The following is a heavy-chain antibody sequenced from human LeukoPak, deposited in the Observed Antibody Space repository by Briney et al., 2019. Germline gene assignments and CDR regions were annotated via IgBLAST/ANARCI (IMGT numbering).Heavy chain of an antibody. CDR1: GGSISSSSYY. Sequence: SSETLSLTCTVSGGSISSSSYYWSWIRQPPGKGLEWIGYIYYSGSTNYNPSLKSRVTISVDTSKNQFSLKLSSVTAADTAVYYCARISSGGYSYFDYWGQGTLVTVSS. V-gene: IGHV4-61*01. CDR2: IYYSGST. D-gene: IGHD1-26*01. CDR3: ARISSGGYSYFDY. J-gene: IGHJ4*02.